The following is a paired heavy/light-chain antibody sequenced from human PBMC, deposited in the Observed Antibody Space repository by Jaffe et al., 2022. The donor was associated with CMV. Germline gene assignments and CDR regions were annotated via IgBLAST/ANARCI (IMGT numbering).Light chain of an antibody. J-gene: IGKJ2*01. CDR2: GAS. V-gene: IGKV1-27*01. CDR3: QKCNSAPFT. Sequence: DIQMTQSPSSLSASVGDRVTITCRASQGIGSYLAWFQQKPGKVPKVLIYGASTLQSGVPSRFSGSGSGTDFTLTISSLQPEDVATYYCQKCNSAPFTFGQGTKLEIK. CDR1: QGIGSY.
Heavy chain of an antibody. CDR3: ANLWRSTRTRDNVK. CDR1: EFTFSGYT. Sequence: EVQLLESGGGLVQPGGSLRLSCAASEFTFSGYTMTWVRQAQGRGLEWVSAITSSGISTYYADSVKGRFTISRDNSKNTLYLEMNSLRAEDTAVYYCANLWRSTRTRDNVKWGQGTLVTVSS. CDR2: ITSSGIST. J-gene: IGHJ4*02. V-gene: IGHV3-23*01. D-gene: IGHD1-1*01.